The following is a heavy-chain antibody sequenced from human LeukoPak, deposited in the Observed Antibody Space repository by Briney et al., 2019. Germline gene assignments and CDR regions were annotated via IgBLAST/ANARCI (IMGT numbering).Heavy chain of an antibody. D-gene: IGHD4-17*01. V-gene: IGHV4-59*01. CDR1: GGSISSYY. CDR2: IYYSGST. CDR3: ARDSGIYGDSKFDY. J-gene: IGHJ4*02. Sequence: SETLSLTCTVSGGSISSYYWSWIRQPPGKGLEWIGYIYYSGSTNYNPSLKSRVTISVDTSKNQFSLKLTSVTAADTAVYYCARDSGIYGDSKFDYWGEGTLVTVSS.